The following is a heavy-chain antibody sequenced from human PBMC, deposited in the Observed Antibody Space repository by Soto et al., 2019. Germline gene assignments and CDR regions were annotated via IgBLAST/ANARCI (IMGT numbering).Heavy chain of an antibody. V-gene: IGHV4-31*03. CDR3: ASRYSGYDLSQDY. J-gene: IGHJ4*02. CDR2: IHYSGST. Sequence: QVQLQESGPGLVKPSQTLSLTCTVSGGSINSGGYYWSWISQHPGKGLEWIGYIHYSGSTYYNPFLKSRVTISIDTSKNQFSLKLSSVTAADPAVYYCASRYSGYDLSQDYWGQGTLVTVSS. CDR1: GGSINSGGYY. D-gene: IGHD5-12*01.